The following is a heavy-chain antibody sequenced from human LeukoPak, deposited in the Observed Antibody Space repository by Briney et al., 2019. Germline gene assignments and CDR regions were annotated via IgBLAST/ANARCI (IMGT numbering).Heavy chain of an antibody. D-gene: IGHD3-10*01. Sequence: PGGSLRLSCAASRFTFINYGMHWVPRAPGKGLEGVAFIRYDGSNKFFADSVKGRFNISRDSSKKTLYLQMNSLRLDDTAVYYCAKDGTPGIRFGKIPHYFDYWGQGTLVTVSS. V-gene: IGHV3-30*02. CDR1: RFTFINYG. CDR2: IRYDGSNK. CDR3: AKDGTPGIRFGKIPHYFDY. J-gene: IGHJ4*02.